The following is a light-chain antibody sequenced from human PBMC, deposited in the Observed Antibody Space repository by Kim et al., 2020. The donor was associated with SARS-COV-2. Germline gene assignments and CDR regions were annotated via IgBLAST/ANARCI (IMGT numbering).Light chain of an antibody. V-gene: IGKV3-11*01. CDR2: DAS. CDR1: QGVGSY. Sequence: TVLTQSPATLSLSPGERATLSCRASQGVGSYLGWYQQKPGQAPRLLIYDASNRATGIPARFSGSGSGTDFTLTISSLEPEDFAVYYCQQGFTFGPGTKVDIK. CDR3: QQGFT. J-gene: IGKJ3*01.